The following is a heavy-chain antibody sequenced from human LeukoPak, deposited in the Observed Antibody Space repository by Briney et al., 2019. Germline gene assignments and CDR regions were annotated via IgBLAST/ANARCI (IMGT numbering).Heavy chain of an antibody. CDR2: INHSGST. J-gene: IGHJ3*02. D-gene: IGHD3/OR15-3a*01. V-gene: IGHV4-34*01. CDR3: ASGSFGHDAFDI. CDR1: GGSFSGYY. Sequence: SETLSLTCAVYGGSFSGYYWSWIRQPPGKGLEWIGEINHSGSTNYNPSLKSRVTISVDTSKNQFSLKLSSVTAADTAVYYCASGSFGHDAFDIWGQGTMVTVSS.